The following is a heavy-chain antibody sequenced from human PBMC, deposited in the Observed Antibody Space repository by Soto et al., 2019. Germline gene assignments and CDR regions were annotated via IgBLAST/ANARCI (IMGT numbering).Heavy chain of an antibody. CDR3: AKDGSWDGGGGES. CDR1: GVTFSSYA. J-gene: IGHJ4*02. Sequence: QVQLVQSGAELKKPGSSVKVSCSASGVTFSSYAFTWVRQAPGQGLEWMGNIIPVFRTSNYAQGFQGRLTISEDESTNTIYMELSSIRSEDTAVYFCAKDGSWDGGGGESWGQGTLVIVSS. D-gene: IGHD3-16*01. CDR2: IIPVFRTS. V-gene: IGHV1-69*18.